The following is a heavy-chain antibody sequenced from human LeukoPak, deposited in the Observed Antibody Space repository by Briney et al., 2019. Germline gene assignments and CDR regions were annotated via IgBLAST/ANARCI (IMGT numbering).Heavy chain of an antibody. CDR2: INHSGST. Sequence: SETLSLTCAVYGGSFSGYYWSWIRQPPGKGLEWIGEINHSGSTNYNPSLKSRVTISVDTSKNQFSLKLSSVTAADTAVYYCARVTDWEGYYFDYWGQGTLVTVSS. CDR1: GGSFSGYY. D-gene: IGHD1-26*01. J-gene: IGHJ4*02. V-gene: IGHV4-34*01. CDR3: ARVTDWEGYYFDY.